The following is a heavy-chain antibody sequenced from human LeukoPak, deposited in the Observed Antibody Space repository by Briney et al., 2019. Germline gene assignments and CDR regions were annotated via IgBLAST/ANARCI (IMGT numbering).Heavy chain of an antibody. Sequence: SETLSLTCAVYGGSFSGYYWSWIRQPPGKGLEWIGEINHSGSTNYNPSLKSRVTISVDTSKNQFSLKLSSVTAVDTAVYYCARATVYYDFWSGTRFGAFDIWGQGTMVTVSS. CDR2: INHSGST. CDR1: GGSFSGYY. CDR3: ARATVYYDFWSGTRFGAFDI. V-gene: IGHV4-34*01. D-gene: IGHD3-3*01. J-gene: IGHJ3*02.